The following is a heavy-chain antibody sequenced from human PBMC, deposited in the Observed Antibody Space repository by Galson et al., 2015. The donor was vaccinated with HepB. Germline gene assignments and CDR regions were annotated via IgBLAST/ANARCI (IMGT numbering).Heavy chain of an antibody. CDR2: IYTSGST. CDR1: GGSISSGSYY. Sequence: TLSLTCTVSGGSISSGSYYWSWIRQPAGKGLEWIGRIYTSGSTNYNPSLKSRVTMSVDTSKNQFSLKLSSVTAADTAVYYCARGPAAAGHFDYWGQGTLVTVSS. J-gene: IGHJ4*02. D-gene: IGHD6-13*01. CDR3: ARGPAAAGHFDY. V-gene: IGHV4-61*02.